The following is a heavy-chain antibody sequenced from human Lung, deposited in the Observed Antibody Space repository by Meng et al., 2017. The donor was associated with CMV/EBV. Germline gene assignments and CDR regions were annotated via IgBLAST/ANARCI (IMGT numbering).Heavy chain of an antibody. J-gene: IGHJ6*04. CDR3: ARDLGYCSSTSCYYYYGMDV. V-gene: IGHV4-59*01. D-gene: IGHD2-2*01. Sequence: GSLRLXCTVSCGSLSRYYWSWIRQPPGKGLEWIGYIYYSGSTNYNPSLKSRVTISVDTSKNQFSLKLSSVTAADTAVYYCARDLGYCSSTSCYYYYGMDVXGKGXRSPSPQ. CDR2: IYYSGST. CDR1: CGSLSRYY.